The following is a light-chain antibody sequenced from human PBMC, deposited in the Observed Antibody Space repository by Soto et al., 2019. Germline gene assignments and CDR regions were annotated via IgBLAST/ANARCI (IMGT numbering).Light chain of an antibody. Sequence: EIVLTQSPGTLSLSPGERATLSCRASQSVSSSDLAWYRQKPGQAPSLLIYSASNRATGIPDRFSGSGSGTDFTLTISILRPEDFDLYLCQRHDYSPPAFTFGQGTKLEIK. CDR3: QRHDYSPPAFT. CDR2: SAS. J-gene: IGKJ2*01. V-gene: IGKV3-20*01. CDR1: QSVSSSD.